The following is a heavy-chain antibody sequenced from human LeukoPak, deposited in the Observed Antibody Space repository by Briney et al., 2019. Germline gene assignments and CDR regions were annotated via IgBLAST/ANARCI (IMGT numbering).Heavy chain of an antibody. CDR2: MNPNSGNT. J-gene: IGHJ6*03. Sequence: ASVKVSCKASGYTFTSYDINWVRQAPGQGLEWMGWMNPNSGNTGYAQKFQGRVTMTRNTSISTAYMELSSLRSEDTAVYYCARGSSGYSYYYYYYYMDVSSKGTTVTVSS. CDR3: ARGSSGYSYYYYYYYMDV. V-gene: IGHV1-8*01. D-gene: IGHD3-22*01. CDR1: GYTFTSYD.